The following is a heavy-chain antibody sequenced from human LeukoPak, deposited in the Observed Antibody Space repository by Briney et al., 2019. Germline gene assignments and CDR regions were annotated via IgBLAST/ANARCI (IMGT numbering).Heavy chain of an antibody. J-gene: IGHJ4*02. CDR3: ARFDHGKSRFDY. V-gene: IGHV4-31*03. CDR1: NASISSGGYF. Sequence: SETLSLTCSVSNASISSGGYFWSWIRQHPGKGLEWIGWINYIDNSGSTYNNPSLNSRVTMSLDTSNNQFSLKVTSMTAADTAVYFCARFDHGKSRFDYWGQGALVAVSS. CDR2: IDNSGST. D-gene: IGHD4-17*01.